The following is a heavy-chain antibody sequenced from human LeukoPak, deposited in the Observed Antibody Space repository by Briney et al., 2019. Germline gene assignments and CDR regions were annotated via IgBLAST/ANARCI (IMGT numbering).Heavy chain of an antibody. V-gene: IGHV3-66*01. Sequence: GGSLRLSCAASGFTFSSYWMSWVRQAPGKGLEWVSVIYSGGSTYYADSVKGRFTISRDNSKNTLYLQMNSLRAEDTAVYYCARVERDSSGYYYVGYYYYGMDVWGQGTTVTVSS. CDR1: GFTFSSYW. CDR3: ARVERDSSGYYYVGYYYYGMDV. CDR2: IYSGGST. J-gene: IGHJ6*02. D-gene: IGHD3-22*01.